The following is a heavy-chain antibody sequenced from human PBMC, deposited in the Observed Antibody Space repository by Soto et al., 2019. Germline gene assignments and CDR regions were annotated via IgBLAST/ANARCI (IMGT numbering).Heavy chain of an antibody. CDR3: ARSDAYYFYDMDV. J-gene: IGHJ6*03. CDR2: IYSGGST. CDR1: GFTVSSNY. V-gene: IGHV3-66*01. Sequence: EVQLVESGGGLVQPGGSLRLSCAASGFTVSSNYMSWVRQAPGKGLEWVSVIYSGGSTYYADSVKGRFTISRDNSKNTLYLQMNSLRAEDTAVYYCARSDAYYFYDMDVWGKGTTVTVSS.